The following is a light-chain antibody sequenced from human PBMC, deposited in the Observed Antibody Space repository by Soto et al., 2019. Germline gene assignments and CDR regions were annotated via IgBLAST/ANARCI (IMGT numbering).Light chain of an antibody. CDR1: QSVSTN. Sequence: EIVMTQSPATLSVSPGARATLSCRASQSVSTNLAWYQQKPGQAPRLLIFGASTRATGIPARFSGSGSWTEFTLTISSLQSEDFAVYYCQEYNSWPPRTFGQGTKV. J-gene: IGKJ1*01. CDR3: QEYNSWPPRT. V-gene: IGKV3-15*01. CDR2: GAS.